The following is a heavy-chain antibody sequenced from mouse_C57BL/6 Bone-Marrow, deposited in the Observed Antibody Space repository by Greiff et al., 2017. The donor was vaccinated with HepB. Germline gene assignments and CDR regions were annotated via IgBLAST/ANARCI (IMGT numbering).Heavy chain of an antibody. CDR3: ARNGNYVFAY. D-gene: IGHD2-1*01. Sequence: VKLVESGPGLVQPSQSLSITCTVSGFSLTSYGINWVRQSPGKGLEWLGVIWSGGSTDYNAAFISRLSISKDNSKSQVFFKMNSLQADYTAIYYCARNGNYVFAYWGQGTLVTVSA. J-gene: IGHJ3*01. CDR1: GFSLTSYG. CDR2: IWSGGST. V-gene: IGHV2-2*01.